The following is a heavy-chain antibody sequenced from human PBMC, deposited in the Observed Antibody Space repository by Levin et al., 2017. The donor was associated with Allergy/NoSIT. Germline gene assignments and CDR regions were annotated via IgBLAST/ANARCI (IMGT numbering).Heavy chain of an antibody. V-gene: IGHV3-7*01. CDR1: GFTFSSYW. CDR2: IKQDGSEK. Sequence: GESLKISCAASGFTFSSYWMSWVRQAPGKGLEWVANIKQDGSEKYYVDSVKGRFTISRDNAKNSLYLQMNSLRAEDTAVYYCARVRRPLSNRVWTGVHYYYGMDVWGQGTTVTVSS. J-gene: IGHJ6*02. CDR3: ARVRRPLSNRVWTGVHYYYGMDV. D-gene: IGHD1-14*01.